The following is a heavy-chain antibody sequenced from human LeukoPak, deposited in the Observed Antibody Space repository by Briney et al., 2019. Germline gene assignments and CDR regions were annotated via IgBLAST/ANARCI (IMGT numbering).Heavy chain of an antibody. CDR3: ARDRIPYGV. V-gene: IGHV4-59*01. D-gene: IGHD2-21*01. J-gene: IGHJ6*04. Sequence: PSETLSLTCTVSGGSLRTYYWSWIRQPPGKGLEWVGYIYYSGSTNYNPSLKSRGTISVDTSKNQFSLKLSSVTAADTAVYYCARDRIPYGVWGKGTTVTVSS. CDR1: GGSLRTYY. CDR2: IYYSGST.